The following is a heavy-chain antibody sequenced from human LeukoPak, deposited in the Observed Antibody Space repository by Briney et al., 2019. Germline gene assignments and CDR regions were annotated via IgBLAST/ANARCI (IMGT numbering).Heavy chain of an antibody. J-gene: IGHJ4*02. CDR2: ISGSGDST. CDR3: ARGDGYNFFDY. V-gene: IGHV3-23*01. D-gene: IGHD5-24*01. CDR1: GFTLSSYP. Sequence: GGSLRLSCAASGFTLSSYPMSWVRQAPGKGLEWVSAISGSGDSTYYADPVKGRFTISRDNFENTLYLRMKSLRAEDTAVYYCARGDGYNFFDYWGQGTLVTVSS.